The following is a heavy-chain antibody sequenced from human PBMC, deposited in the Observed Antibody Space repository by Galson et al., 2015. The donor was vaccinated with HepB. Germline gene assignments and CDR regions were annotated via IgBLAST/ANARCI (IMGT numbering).Heavy chain of an antibody. CDR2: ISGSGGST. V-gene: IGHV3-23*01. CDR3: AKRHRITMISRGAFDI. J-gene: IGHJ3*02. CDR1: GFTFSSYA. Sequence: SLRLSCAASGFTFSSYAMSWVRQAPGKGLEWVSAISGSGGSTYYADSVKGRFTISRDNSKNTLYLQMNSLRAEDTAVYYCAKRHRITMISRGAFDIWGQGTMVTVSS. D-gene: IGHD3-22*01.